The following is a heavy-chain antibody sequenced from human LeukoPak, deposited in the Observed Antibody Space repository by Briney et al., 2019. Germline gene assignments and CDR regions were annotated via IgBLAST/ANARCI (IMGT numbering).Heavy chain of an antibody. Sequence: SETLSLTCTVSGGSISSYYWSWIRQPPGKGLEWIGYIYYSGSTNYNPSLKSRVTISVDTSKNQFSLKLSSVTAADTAVYYCARDGYYDILTGYTYRENWFDPWGQGTLVTVSS. V-gene: IGHV4-59*01. CDR1: GGSISSYY. J-gene: IGHJ5*02. D-gene: IGHD3-9*01. CDR2: IYYSGST. CDR3: ARDGYYDILTGYTYRENWFDP.